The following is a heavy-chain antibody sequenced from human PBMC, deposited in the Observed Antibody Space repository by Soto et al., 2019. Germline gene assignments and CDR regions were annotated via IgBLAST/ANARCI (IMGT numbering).Heavy chain of an antibody. CDR3: ATRITVFGLLIPPFDP. Sequence: PSETLSLTCTVSGGSISSSSYYWGWIRQPPGKGLEWIGSIYYSGSTYYNPSLKSRVTISVDTPKNQFSLKLSSVTAADTAIYYCATRITVFGLLIPPFDPWGQGTQVTVSS. CDR1: GGSISSSSYY. D-gene: IGHD3-3*01. CDR2: IYYSGST. V-gene: IGHV4-39*01. J-gene: IGHJ5*02.